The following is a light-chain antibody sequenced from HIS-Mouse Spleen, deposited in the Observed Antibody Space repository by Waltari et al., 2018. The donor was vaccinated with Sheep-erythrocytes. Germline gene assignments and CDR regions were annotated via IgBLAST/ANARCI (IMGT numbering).Light chain of an antibody. CDR2: DAS. CDR1: QSVSSY. CDR3: QQRSNWYT. Sequence: EIVLTQSPATLSFSPGEIATLPCRASQSVSSYLAWYQQKPGQAPRLLIYDASNRATGIPARFSGSGSGTDFTLTISSLEPEDFAVYYCQQRSNWYTFGQGTKLEIK. J-gene: IGKJ2*01. V-gene: IGKV3-11*01.